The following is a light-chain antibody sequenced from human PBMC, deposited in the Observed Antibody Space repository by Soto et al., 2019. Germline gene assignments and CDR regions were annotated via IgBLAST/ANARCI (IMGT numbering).Light chain of an antibody. CDR2: GAS. CDR1: QSISSIY. V-gene: IGKV3D-20*02. J-gene: IGKJ4*02. Sequence: DIVLTQSPGTLSLSPGERATLSCRASQSISSIYLAWYQQKPGQAPRLLIYGASTRATGIPARFSGSGSGTDFTLTISSLEPEDFAVYYCQQRNNWPLTFGGGTKVDIK. CDR3: QQRNNWPLT.